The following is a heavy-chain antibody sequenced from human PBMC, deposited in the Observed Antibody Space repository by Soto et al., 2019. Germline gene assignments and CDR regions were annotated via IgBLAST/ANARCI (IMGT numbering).Heavy chain of an antibody. V-gene: IGHV3-23*01. CDR2: ITGSGAGT. D-gene: IGHD4-17*01. Sequence: GGSLRLSCAASGFTFSSYAMTWGRQAPGKGLEYVSSITGSGAGTVYADSVKGRFTISRDNSKNMLYLQLSSLRAEDTAMYFCAKDPNGDYVGAFDSWGQGSLVTVSS. J-gene: IGHJ4*02. CDR1: GFTFSSYA. CDR3: AKDPNGDYVGAFDS.